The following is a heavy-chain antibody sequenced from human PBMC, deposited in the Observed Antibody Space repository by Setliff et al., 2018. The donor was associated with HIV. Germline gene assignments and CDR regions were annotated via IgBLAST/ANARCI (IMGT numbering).Heavy chain of an antibody. Sequence: PSETLSLTCAVYGGSFSGYYWTWIRQSPGKGLEWIGDINHTGDTNYNPSLKSRVTISIDTSKNQFSLKLSSVTAADTAVYYCARGLYYESTGPTDNWGQGTLVTVSS. CDR3: ARGLYYESTGPTDN. D-gene: IGHD3-22*01. J-gene: IGHJ4*02. V-gene: IGHV4-34*01. CDR1: GGSFSGYY. CDR2: INHTGDT.